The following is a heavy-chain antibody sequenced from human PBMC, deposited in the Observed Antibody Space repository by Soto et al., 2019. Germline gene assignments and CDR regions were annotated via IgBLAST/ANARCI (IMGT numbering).Heavy chain of an antibody. D-gene: IGHD4-4*01. CDR3: ARVSMSTVSWGFDP. CDR2: IYNSGTT. V-gene: IGHV4-59*01. J-gene: IGHJ5*02. Sequence: LSLTCAVSGDSITSNHWDWIRQPPGRGLEWIGYIYNSGTTKYNPSLKSRVIISVDTSKNQLSLKLSSVTAADTAVYYCARVSMSTVSWGFDPWGQGTLVTVSS. CDR1: GDSITSNH.